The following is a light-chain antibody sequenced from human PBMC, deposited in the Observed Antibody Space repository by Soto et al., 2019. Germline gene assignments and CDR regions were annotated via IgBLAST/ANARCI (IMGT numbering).Light chain of an antibody. CDR3: QQRSNWPLT. Sequence: EIVLTQSPGTLSLSPGERATLSCTASQSVTSSCLAWYQRKPGQAPRLLIYDASNRATGIPARFSGSGSGTDFTLTISSLEPEDFAVYYCQQRSNWPLTFGGGTKVEIK. CDR1: QSVTSSC. CDR2: DAS. J-gene: IGKJ4*01. V-gene: IGKV3-11*01.